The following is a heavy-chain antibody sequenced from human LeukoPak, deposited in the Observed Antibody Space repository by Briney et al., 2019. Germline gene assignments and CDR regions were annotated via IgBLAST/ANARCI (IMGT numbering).Heavy chain of an antibody. CDR3: ARGYYYDSSGYWKVPAAFDI. J-gene: IGHJ3*02. D-gene: IGHD3-22*01. Sequence: ASVTVSCKASGYTFTSYYMHWVRQAPGQGLEWMGIINPSGGSTSYAQKFQGRVTMTRDTSTSTVYMELSSLRSEDTAVYYCARGYYYDSSGYWKVPAAFDIWGQGTMVTVSS. V-gene: IGHV1-46*01. CDR2: INPSGGST. CDR1: GYTFTSYY.